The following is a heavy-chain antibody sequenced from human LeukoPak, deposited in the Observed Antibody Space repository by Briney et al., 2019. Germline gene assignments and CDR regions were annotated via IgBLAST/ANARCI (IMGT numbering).Heavy chain of an antibody. D-gene: IGHD3-22*01. CDR1: GYTLTELS. V-gene: IGHV1-24*01. CDR2: FDPEDGET. CDR3: ATRLPYYYDSSGYRYNYFDY. J-gene: IGHJ4*02. Sequence: GASVKVSCKVSGYTLTELSMHWVRQAPGKGLEWMGGFDPEDGETIYAQKFQGRVTMTEDTSTDTAYMELSSLRSEDTAVYYCATRLPYYYDSSGYRYNYFDYWGQGNLVTVSS.